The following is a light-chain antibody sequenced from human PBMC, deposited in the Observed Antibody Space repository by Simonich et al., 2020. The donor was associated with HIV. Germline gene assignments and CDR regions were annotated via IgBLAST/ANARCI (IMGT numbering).Light chain of an antibody. CDR3: QQYYSSPYT. CDR2: WPA. V-gene: IGKV4-1*01. CDR1: QRVLYSSDNKNY. Sequence: DIVMTQSPDSLAVSLGERATINCKSSQRVLYSSDNKNYLAWYQLKPGQPPKLLIYWPATRQSGVPERFSGTGSGTDFTLTISSLQAEDVAVYYCQQYYSSPYTFGQGTKLEIK. J-gene: IGKJ2*01.